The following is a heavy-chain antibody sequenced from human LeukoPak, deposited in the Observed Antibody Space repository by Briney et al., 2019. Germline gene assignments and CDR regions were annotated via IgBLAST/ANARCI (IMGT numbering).Heavy chain of an antibody. Sequence: GESLRLSCAASGLVFGKYAMAWVRQAPGKGLECVSIISDDSSFTYYLDSVKGRSTIFRDNSKNTLYLHMNSLKAEDTAVYYCAKGRCSGPGCDSFDYWGQGALVTVSS. CDR3: AKGRCSGPGCDSFDY. CDR2: ISDDSSFT. CDR1: GLVFGKYA. D-gene: IGHD5-12*01. V-gene: IGHV3-23*01. J-gene: IGHJ4*02.